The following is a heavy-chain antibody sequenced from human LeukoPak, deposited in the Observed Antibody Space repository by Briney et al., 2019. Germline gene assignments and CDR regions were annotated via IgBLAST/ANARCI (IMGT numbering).Heavy chain of an antibody. CDR3: AFYYSGSQGGYYYYMDV. D-gene: IGHD1-26*01. J-gene: IGHJ6*03. V-gene: IGHV1-18*01. CDR1: GYTFTSYG. Sequence: ASVNVSCKASGYTFTSYGISWVRQAPGQGLEWMGWISAYNGNTNYAQKLQGRVTMTTDTSTSTAYMELRSLRSDDTAVYYCAFYYSGSQGGYYYYMDVWGKGTTVTVSS. CDR2: ISAYNGNT.